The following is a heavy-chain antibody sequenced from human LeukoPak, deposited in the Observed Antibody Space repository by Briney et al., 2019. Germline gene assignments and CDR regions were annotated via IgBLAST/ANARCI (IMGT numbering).Heavy chain of an antibody. CDR3: ARGSWYYGSGSYYPHFDY. CDR1: GYTFTSYY. J-gene: IGHJ4*02. Sequence: GASVKVSCKASGYTFTSYYMHWVRQAPGQGLEWMGLINPSGGSTSYAQKFQGRVTMTRDTSTSTVYMELSSLRSEDTAVYYCARGSWYYGSGSYYPHFDYWGQGTLVTVSS. CDR2: INPSGGST. V-gene: IGHV1-46*01. D-gene: IGHD3-10*01.